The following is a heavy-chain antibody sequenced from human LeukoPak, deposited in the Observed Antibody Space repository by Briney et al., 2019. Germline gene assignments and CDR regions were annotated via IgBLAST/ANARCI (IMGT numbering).Heavy chain of an antibody. J-gene: IGHJ3*02. CDR3: ASGAAGRDAFDI. V-gene: IGHV3-74*01. CDR1: GFTFSSYW. D-gene: IGHD6-13*01. CDR2: INTDGSST. Sequence: PGGSLRLPCAASGFTFSSYWMHWVRQAPGKGLVWVSRINTDGSSTSYADSVKGRFTISRDNAKNTLYLQMNSLRAEDTAVYYCASGAAGRDAFDIWGQGTMVTVSS.